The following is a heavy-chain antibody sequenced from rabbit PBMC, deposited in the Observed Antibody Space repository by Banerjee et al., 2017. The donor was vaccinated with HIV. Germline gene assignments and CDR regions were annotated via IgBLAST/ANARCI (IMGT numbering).Heavy chain of an antibody. D-gene: IGHD1-1*01. CDR3: ARDRKYASDTNFPIYFNL. CDR1: GLYFSRFG. CDR2: IYPAFGLT. J-gene: IGHJ4*01. Sequence: ELVESGGGLVQPGDSLKLSCRASGLYFSRFGISWVRQAPGKGPEWIAYIYPAFGLTNYANSVKGRFTISRDNAQNTVFLQMTSLTAADTATYFCARDRKYASDTNFPIYFNLWGQGTLVTVS. V-gene: IGHV1S47*01.